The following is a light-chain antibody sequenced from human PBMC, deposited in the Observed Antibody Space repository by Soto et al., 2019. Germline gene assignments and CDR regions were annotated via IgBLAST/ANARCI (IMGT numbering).Light chain of an antibody. CDR1: QYIHNY. J-gene: IGKJ1*01. CDR2: ESA. CDR3: KQSNNYPWT. V-gene: IGKV1-5*03. Sequence: DIQMTQSPSTLSASVGERVTITCRASQYIHNYLAWYQQKPGEAPKLLIYESANLESGVTSRFSVSGTVTDFTLTISSATTDYFATYYCKQSNNYPWTFSQGTWIEI.